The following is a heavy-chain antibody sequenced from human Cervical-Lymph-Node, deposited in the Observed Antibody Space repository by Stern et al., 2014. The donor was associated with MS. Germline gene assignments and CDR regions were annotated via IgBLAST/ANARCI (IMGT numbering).Heavy chain of an antibody. CDR3: AADRYCSADSCQGLFDY. V-gene: IGHV3-33*01. D-gene: IGHD2-15*01. CDR2: IWYDGTKK. Sequence: VQLVESGGGVVQPGTSLRLSCAASAFNFNNYAMHWVRQAPGKGLDLVSVIWYDGTKKYYADSVRGRFTISRDNSKNTLYLQMTGLRADDTAVYYCAADRYCSADSCQGLFDYWGQGTLVTVSS. J-gene: IGHJ4*02. CDR1: AFNFNNYA.